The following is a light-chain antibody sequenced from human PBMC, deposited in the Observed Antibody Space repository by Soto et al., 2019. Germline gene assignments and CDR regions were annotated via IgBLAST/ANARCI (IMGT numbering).Light chain of an antibody. CDR3: QQRSNWPPIT. CDR2: DAS. V-gene: IGKV3-11*01. CDR1: QSVSSSY. Sequence: EIVLTQSPATLSLSPGERATLCCRAIQSVSSSYLAWYQQKPGQAPRLLIYDASNRATGIPARFSGSGSGTDFTLTISSLEPEDFAVYYCQQRSNWPPITFGQGTRLEIK. J-gene: IGKJ5*01.